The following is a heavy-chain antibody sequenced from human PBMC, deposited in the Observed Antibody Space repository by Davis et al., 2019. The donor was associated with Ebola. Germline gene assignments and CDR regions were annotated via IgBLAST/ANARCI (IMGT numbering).Heavy chain of an antibody. J-gene: IGHJ4*02. D-gene: IGHD1-26*01. CDR1: GYTFTSYA. CDR3: ARVGMGATSYDY. V-gene: IGHV1-3*01. Sequence: ASVKVSCKASGYTFTSYAMHWVRQAPGQRLEWMGWINAGNGNTKYSQKFQGRVTITRDTSASTAYMELSSLRSEDTAVYYCARVGMGATSYDYWGQGTLVTVSS. CDR2: INAGNGNT.